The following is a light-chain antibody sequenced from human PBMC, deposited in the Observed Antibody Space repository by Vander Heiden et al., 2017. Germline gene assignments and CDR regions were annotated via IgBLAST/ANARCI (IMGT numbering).Light chain of an antibody. CDR3: QQYNNGPAYT. J-gene: IGKJ2*01. CDR1: QSVSSN. Sequence: EIVMTQSLPTLSVSPGERATLSCRASQSVSSNLVWYKQKPGQAPRLLVYGASTRDTGIPARFSGSGYGKEFTLTISSRQSEDFALYYCQQYNNGPAYTFGQGTKVEIK. V-gene: IGKV3-15*01. CDR2: GAS.